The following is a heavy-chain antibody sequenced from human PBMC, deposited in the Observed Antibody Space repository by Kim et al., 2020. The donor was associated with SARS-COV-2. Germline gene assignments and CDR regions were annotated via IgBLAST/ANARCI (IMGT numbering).Heavy chain of an antibody. CDR3: ARGPNYSPFDY. V-gene: IGHV3-21*01. D-gene: IGHD4-4*01. J-gene: IGHJ4*02. Sequence: IYSADSVRGRFTISRDNDKNSLYLQMNRLRAEDTAVYYCARGPNYSPFDYWGQGTLVTVSS. CDR2: I.